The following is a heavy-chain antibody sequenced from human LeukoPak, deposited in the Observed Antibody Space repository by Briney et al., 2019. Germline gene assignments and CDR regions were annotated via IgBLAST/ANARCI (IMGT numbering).Heavy chain of an antibody. Sequence: PSETLSLTCAVYGGSFSGYYWSWIRQPPGKGLEWIGEINHSGSTNYNPSLKSRVTISVDTSKNQFSLKLSSVTAADTAVYYCAKIRVLRYFDWSPPYYYSYGMDVWGQGTTVTVSS. V-gene: IGHV4-34*01. J-gene: IGHJ6*02. CDR3: AKIRVLRYFDWSPPYYYSYGMDV. D-gene: IGHD3-9*01. CDR1: GGSFSGYY. CDR2: INHSGST.